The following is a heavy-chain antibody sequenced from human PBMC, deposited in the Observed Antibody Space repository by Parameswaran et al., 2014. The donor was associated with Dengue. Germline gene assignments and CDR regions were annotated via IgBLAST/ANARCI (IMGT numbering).Heavy chain of an antibody. CDR3: ARSYYSSGWYFNY. J-gene: IGHJ4*02. Sequence: ASETLSLTCTVSGGSISSYYWSWIRQPPGKGLEWIGYIYYSGSTNYNPSLKSRVTISVDTSKNQFSLKLSSVTAADTAVYYCARSYYSSGWYFNYWGQGTLVTVSS. CDR2: IYYSGST. CDR1: GGSISSYY. D-gene: IGHD6-19*01. V-gene: IGHV4-59*01.